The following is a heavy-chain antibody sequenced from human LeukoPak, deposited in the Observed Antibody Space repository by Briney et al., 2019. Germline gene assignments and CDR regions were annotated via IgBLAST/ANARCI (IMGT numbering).Heavy chain of an antibody. J-gene: IGHJ6*02. V-gene: IGHV3-66*01. CDR3: ARDSSGNGMDV. CDR2: FYSGGST. Sequence: GGSLRLSCAASGFTVSGYYMSWVRQAPGKGLEWVSVFYSGGSTYYADSVKGRFTISRDNSKNTVYLQMNSLRAEDTGVYYCARDSSGNGMDVWGQGTTVTVSS. D-gene: IGHD6-19*01. CDR1: GFTVSGYY.